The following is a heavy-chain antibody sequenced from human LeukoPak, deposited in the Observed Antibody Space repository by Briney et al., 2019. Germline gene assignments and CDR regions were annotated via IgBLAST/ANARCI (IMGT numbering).Heavy chain of an antibody. J-gene: IGHJ4*02. CDR1: GFTFSDSG. D-gene: IGHD3-22*01. CDR3: TNYDDSSDLWGY. Sequence: GGTLRLSCAASGFTFSDSGMHWVRQAPGKGLEGVGRMRSKTQNYATAYAASVKGMFTISRDDSNNTAFLQMNSLKTEDTAVYYCTNYDDSSDLWGYWGQGTLVTVSS. CDR2: MRSKTQNYAT. V-gene: IGHV3-73*01.